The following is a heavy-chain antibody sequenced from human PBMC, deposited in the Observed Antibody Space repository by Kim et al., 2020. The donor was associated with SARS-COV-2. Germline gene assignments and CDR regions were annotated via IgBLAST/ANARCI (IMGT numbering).Heavy chain of an antibody. D-gene: IGHD3-22*01. CDR3: ATAPAAPNYYDSSGYYSYYFDY. J-gene: IGHJ4*02. CDR1: GYTLTELS. V-gene: IGHV1-24*01. Sequence: ASVKVSCKVSGYTLTELSMHWVRQAPGKGLEWMGGFDPEDGETIYAQKFQGRVTMTEDTSTDTAYMELSSLRSEDTAVYYCATAPAAPNYYDSSGYYSYYFDYWGQGPLVTGSS. CDR2: FDPEDGET.